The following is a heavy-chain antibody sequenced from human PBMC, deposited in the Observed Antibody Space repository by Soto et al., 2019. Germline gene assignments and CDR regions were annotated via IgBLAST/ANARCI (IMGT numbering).Heavy chain of an antibody. D-gene: IGHD6-13*01. J-gene: IGHJ6*03. CDR2: ISGSGGST. V-gene: IGHV3-23*01. CDR3: AKDRRKQQLGYRLPQRPSPYYYYMDV. Sequence: GGSLRLSCAASGFTFSSYAMSWVRQAPGKGLEWVSAISGSGGSTYYADSVKGRFTISRDNSKNTLYLQMNSLRAEDTAVYYCAKDRRKQQLGYRLPQRPSPYYYYMDVWGKGTTVTVSS. CDR1: GFTFSSYA.